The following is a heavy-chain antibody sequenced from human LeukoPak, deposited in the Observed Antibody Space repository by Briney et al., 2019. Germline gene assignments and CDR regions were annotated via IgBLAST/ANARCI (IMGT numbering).Heavy chain of an antibody. D-gene: IGHD1-20*01. CDR1: GFTFSSYG. CDR2: IKEDGSEK. J-gene: IGHJ4*02. Sequence: GGSLRLSCAASGFTFSSYGMHWVRQAPGKGLEWVANIKEDGSEKYYVDSVKGRLTISRDNAKNSLDLQMNSLRAEDTAVYYCARLLAYNSGGEAFDHWGQGTLVTVSS. CDR3: ARLLAYNSGGEAFDH. V-gene: IGHV3-7*01.